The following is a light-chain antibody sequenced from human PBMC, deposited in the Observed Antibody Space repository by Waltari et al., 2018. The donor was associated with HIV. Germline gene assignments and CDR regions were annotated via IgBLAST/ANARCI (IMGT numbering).Light chain of an antibody. J-gene: IGLJ2*01. CDR2: EVS. CDR3: CSYTSRSTLL. Sequence: QSALTQPASVSGSPGQSITISCTGTSSDVGGYNYVSWYQQHPGKAPKLMIYEVSNRPSRLVTRCSDSKSGNTASLTISGLQAEDEADYYCCSYTSRSTLLFGGGTKLTVL. CDR1: SSDVGGYNY. V-gene: IGLV2-14*01.